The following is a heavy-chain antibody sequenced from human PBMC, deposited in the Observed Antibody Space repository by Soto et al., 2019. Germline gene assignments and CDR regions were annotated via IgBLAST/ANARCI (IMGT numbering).Heavy chain of an antibody. D-gene: IGHD6-19*01. V-gene: IGHV3-9*01. CDR2: ISWNSGST. J-gene: IGHJ4*02. CDR3: AKSPLAVAGRGYFDY. Sequence: EVQLVESGGGLVQPGRSLRLSCAASGFTFDDYAMYWVRQAPGKGLEWVSGISWNSGSTGYADSVKGRFTISRDNAKNSLYLQMNSLRAEDTALYYCAKSPLAVAGRGYFDYWGQGTLVTVSS. CDR1: GFTFDDYA.